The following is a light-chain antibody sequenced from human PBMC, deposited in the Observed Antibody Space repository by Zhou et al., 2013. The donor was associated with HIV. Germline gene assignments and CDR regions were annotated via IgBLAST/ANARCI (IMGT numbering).Light chain of an antibody. CDR1: QSVSSSY. J-gene: IGKJ5*01. V-gene: IGKV3D-20*02. CDR2: GAS. CDR3: HQRSNWIT. Sequence: EIVLTQSPGTLSLSPGERATLSCRASQSVSSSYLAWYQRKSGQAPRLLIYGASNRATGIPARFSGSGSGTDFTLTISSLEPEDFAVYYCHQRSNWITFGQGTRLEIK.